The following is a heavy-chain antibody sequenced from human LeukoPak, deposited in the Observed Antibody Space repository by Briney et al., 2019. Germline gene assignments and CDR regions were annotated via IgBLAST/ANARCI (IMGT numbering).Heavy chain of an antibody. CDR1: GFTFSNHF. Sequence: PGESLRLSCSTSGFTFSNHFMHWVRQAPGKGLEYVSSIGPNGASTLYADSVKGRFTISRDNSKNALYLQLTSLRLEDTALYYCVKDLTGTWSFDYWGQGTLVAVSP. J-gene: IGHJ4*02. CDR3: VKDLTGTWSFDY. V-gene: IGHV3-64D*06. D-gene: IGHD3-9*01. CDR2: IGPNGAST.